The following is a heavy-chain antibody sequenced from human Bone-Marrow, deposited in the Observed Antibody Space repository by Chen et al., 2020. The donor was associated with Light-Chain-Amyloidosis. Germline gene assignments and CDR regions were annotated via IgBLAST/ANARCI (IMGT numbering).Heavy chain of an antibody. Sequence: EGQLEQSGLEVKKPGESLKMSCKGFGYTFPNYWIGWVRQMPGKGLEWMGVIYPDDSDARYSPSFEGQVTISADKSITTAYLQWRSLKASDTAMYYCARRRDGYNFDYWGQGTLVTVSS. CDR3: ARRRDGYNFDY. D-gene: IGHD5-12*01. CDR2: IYPDDSDA. V-gene: IGHV5-51*01. CDR1: GYTFPNYW. J-gene: IGHJ4*02.